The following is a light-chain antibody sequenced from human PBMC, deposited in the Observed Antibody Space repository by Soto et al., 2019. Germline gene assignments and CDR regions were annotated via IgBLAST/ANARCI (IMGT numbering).Light chain of an antibody. CDR1: QSVSSY. J-gene: IGKJ5*01. Sequence: EIVFTHSPATLSLSPGERGTLSCRPSQSVSSYLAWYQQKPGQAPRLLIYDASNRATGIPARFSGSGSGTDFTLTISSLEPEDFAVYYCQQRSNWPITFGQGTRLEIK. CDR3: QQRSNWPIT. V-gene: IGKV3-11*01. CDR2: DAS.